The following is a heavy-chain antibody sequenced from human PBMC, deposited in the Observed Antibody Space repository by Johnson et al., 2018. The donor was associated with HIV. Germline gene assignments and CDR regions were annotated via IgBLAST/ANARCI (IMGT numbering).Heavy chain of an antibody. J-gene: IGHJ3*02. Sequence: QVQLVESGGGLIQPGGSLRLSCVASGVTVSNNYMIWVRQAPGKGLEWVAVISYDGSNKYYADSVKGRFTISRDNSKNTLYLQMNSLRAEDTAVYYCAREYEALDIWGQGTMVTGS. V-gene: IGHV3-30*03. CDR3: AREYEALDI. CDR2: ISYDGSNK. CDR1: GVTVSNNY.